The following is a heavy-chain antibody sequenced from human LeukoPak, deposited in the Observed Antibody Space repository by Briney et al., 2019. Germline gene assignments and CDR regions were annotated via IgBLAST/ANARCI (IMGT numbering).Heavy chain of an antibody. CDR1: GGFTSSYY. D-gene: IGHD6-13*01. CDR2: IFHSGGS. CDR3: ARASMGYSSSWYFDY. V-gene: IGHV4-59*01. J-gene: IGHJ4*02. Sequence: ETLSLTCTVSGGFTSSYYWSWFRQQPGRELGGCGYIFHSGGSNYTPSLKSRVTISVDTSKKQFSLKLSSVTAADTAVYYCARASMGYSSSWYFDYWGQGTLVTVSS.